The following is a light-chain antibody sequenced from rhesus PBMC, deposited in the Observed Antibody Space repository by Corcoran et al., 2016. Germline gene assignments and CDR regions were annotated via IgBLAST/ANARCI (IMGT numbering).Light chain of an antibody. Sequence: EIVMTQSPATLSLSPGERATLSCRASQSVSSNLAWYQQKPGQAPRSLIYDASNRATGIPDRFSGRGSGTDFNLTISSLEPEDVGVYYCQQESNWPTFSGGTKVEIK. V-gene: IGKV3-35*01. J-gene: IGKJ4*01. CDR2: DAS. CDR1: QSVSSN. CDR3: QQESNWPT.